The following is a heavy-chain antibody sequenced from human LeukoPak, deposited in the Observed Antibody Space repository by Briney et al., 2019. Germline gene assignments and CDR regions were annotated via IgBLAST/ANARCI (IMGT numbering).Heavy chain of an antibody. CDR2: INTDGTVT. Sequence: GGSLRLSCAASGFTFSKYWMLWVRQAPGKGLESVSRINTDGTVTTYADSVKGRFTVSRDDAGNTMFLQMNSVRDEDTAVYYCATKQWLAPPPDSWGQGTPVTVSS. V-gene: IGHV3-74*01. CDR1: GFTFSKYW. D-gene: IGHD6-19*01. CDR3: ATKQWLAPPPDS. J-gene: IGHJ4*02.